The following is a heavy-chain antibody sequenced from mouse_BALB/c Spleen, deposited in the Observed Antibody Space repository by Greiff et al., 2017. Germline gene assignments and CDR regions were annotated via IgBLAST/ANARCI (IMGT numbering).Heavy chain of an antibody. CDR2: IWAGGST. CDR3: ARVYYDYDKYAMDY. CDR1: GFSLTSYG. D-gene: IGHD2-4*01. Sequence: QVQLKESGPGLVAPSQSLSITCTVSGFSLTSYGVHWVRQPPGKGLEWLGVIWAGGSTNYNSALMSRLSISKDNSKSQVFLKMNSLQTDDTAMYYCARVYYDYDKYAMDYWGQGTSVTVSS. V-gene: IGHV2-9*02. J-gene: IGHJ4*01.